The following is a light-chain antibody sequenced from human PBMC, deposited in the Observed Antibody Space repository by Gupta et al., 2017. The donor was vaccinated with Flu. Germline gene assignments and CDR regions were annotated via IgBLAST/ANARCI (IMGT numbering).Light chain of an antibody. CDR2: WAS. V-gene: IGKV4-1*01. CDR1: QSVLYSSNNKNY. CDR3: QQEYSSPLT. Sequence: DIVMTQSPDSLAVSLGERATINCKSSQSVLYSSNNKNYLAWYQQKPGQPPKLLIYWASTRESGVPDSFSGRGSGTDFTLTISSRQAEDVAVYYCQQEYSSPLTFGGGTKVEIK. J-gene: IGKJ4*01.